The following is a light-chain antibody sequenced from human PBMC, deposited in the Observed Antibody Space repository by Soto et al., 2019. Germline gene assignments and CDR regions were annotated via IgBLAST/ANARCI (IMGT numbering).Light chain of an antibody. CDR1: SSDVGGYNY. CDR3: SSYTSSSTEVV. J-gene: IGLJ2*01. Sequence: QSALTQPASVSGSPGQSITISCTGTSSDVGGYNYVSWYQQHPGKAPKLMIYDVSNRPSGVSNRFSGSKSGNTASLTISGLQAEDGADYYCSSYTSSSTEVVFGGGTELTVL. V-gene: IGLV2-14*01. CDR2: DVS.